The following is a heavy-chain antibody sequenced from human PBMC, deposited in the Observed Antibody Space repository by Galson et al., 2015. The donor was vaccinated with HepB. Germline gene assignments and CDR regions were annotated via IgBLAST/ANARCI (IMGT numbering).Heavy chain of an antibody. J-gene: IGHJ4*02. CDR1: GLTVSSHY. V-gene: IGHV3-53*01. CDR2: LNSDGST. CDR3: VRDVNPGNQVSFDF. D-gene: IGHD1-14*01. Sequence: SLRLSCAVSGLTVSSHYMTWVRQAPGKGLEWVSVLNSDGSTYYADSVKGRFTISRDNSKNTVDLQMNSLRGEDTAVYYCVRDVNPGNQVSFDFWGQGTLVTVSS.